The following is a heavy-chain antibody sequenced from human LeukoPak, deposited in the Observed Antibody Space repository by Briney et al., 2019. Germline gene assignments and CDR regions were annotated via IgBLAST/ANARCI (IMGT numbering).Heavy chain of an antibody. V-gene: IGHV4-39*01. CDR1: GASISSSSYF. CDR2: VYYSGST. D-gene: IGHD5-18*01. CDR3: ARPLDTTLVNAFDI. J-gene: IGHJ3*02. Sequence: TSETLSLTCTVSGASISSSSYFWGWIRQPPGKGLEYIGSVYYSGSTYYNPSLRSRVTISVDRSKNQFSLRLNSVTAADTAVYYCARPLDTTLVNAFDIWGPGTMVTVS.